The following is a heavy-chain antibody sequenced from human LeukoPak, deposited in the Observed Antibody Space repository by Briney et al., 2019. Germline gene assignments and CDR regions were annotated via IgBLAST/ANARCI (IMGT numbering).Heavy chain of an antibody. CDR1: GGSISSYY. CDR2: IYYSGST. V-gene: IGHV4-59*12. J-gene: IGHJ5*02. Sequence: PSETLSLTCTVSGGSISSYYWSWIRQPPGKGLEWIAYIYYSGSTNYNPSLKSRVTISVDTSKNQFSLKLSSLTAADTAVYYCARPTSWVNYFDPWGQGTLVTVSS. CDR3: ARPTSWVNYFDP. D-gene: IGHD1-7*01.